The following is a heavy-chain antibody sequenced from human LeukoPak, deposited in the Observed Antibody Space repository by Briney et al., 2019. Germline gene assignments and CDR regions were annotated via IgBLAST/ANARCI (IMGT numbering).Heavy chain of an antibody. CDR1: GFTYSSYG. Sequence: GGSLRLSCAASGFTYSSYGMHWVRQAPGKGLEWVAGISYDGSNKYYADSVKGRFTISRDDSKNTLYLQMNSLRAEDTAVYYCAKDEDHDYGDYYFDSWGQGTLVTVSS. CDR2: ISYDGSNK. V-gene: IGHV3-30*18. J-gene: IGHJ4*02. CDR3: AKDEDHDYGDYYFDS. D-gene: IGHD4-17*01.